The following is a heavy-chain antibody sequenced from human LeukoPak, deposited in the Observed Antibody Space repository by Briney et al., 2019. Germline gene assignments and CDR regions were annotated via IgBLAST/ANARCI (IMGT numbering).Heavy chain of an antibody. Sequence: GASVKVSCKASGGTFSSYAISWVRQAPGQGLEWMGGIIPIFGTANYAQKFQGRVTITADESTSTAYMELSSLRSEDTAVYYCARDGFSEWLDYYYMDVWGKGTTVTVSS. V-gene: IGHV1-69*13. J-gene: IGHJ6*03. CDR1: GGTFSSYA. CDR2: IIPIFGTA. CDR3: ARDGFSEWLDYYYMDV. D-gene: IGHD3-3*01.